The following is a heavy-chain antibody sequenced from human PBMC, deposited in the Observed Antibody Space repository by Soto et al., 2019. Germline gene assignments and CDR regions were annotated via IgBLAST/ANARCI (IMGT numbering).Heavy chain of an antibody. CDR3: ARGHEYGGNSDAFDI. CDR2: ILPVFGTA. Sequence: QVHLVQSGAEVKKPGSSVKVSCKASGGTFSTSSINWLRQAPGQRTEWMGYILPVFGTADYAQKFRDRVTITADKSTNTAYRAVRSLFSEEAAVYYCARGHEYGGNSDAFDIWGQGTVVTVSS. J-gene: IGHJ3*02. CDR1: GGTFSTSS. D-gene: IGHD4-17*01. V-gene: IGHV1-69*14.